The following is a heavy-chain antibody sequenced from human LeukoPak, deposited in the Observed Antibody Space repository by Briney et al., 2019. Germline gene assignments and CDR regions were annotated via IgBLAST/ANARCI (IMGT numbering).Heavy chain of an antibody. Sequence: RLQGRVTMTTDTSTTTAYMELRSLRSDDTAVYYCARDPWLGWFDPWGQGTLVTVSS. V-gene: IGHV1-18*01. D-gene: IGHD5-12*01. CDR3: ARDPWLGWFDP. J-gene: IGHJ5*02.